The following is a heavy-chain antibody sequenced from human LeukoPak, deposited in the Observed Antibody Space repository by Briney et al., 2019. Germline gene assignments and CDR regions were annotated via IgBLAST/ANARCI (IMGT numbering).Heavy chain of an antibody. D-gene: IGHD6-19*01. J-gene: IGHJ4*02. Sequence: PGGSLRLSCAASGFTFSSHWTHWVRQAPGKGLVWVSRVNGDGSSTNYADSVKGRFTTSRDNAKNTVYLQMNSLRAEDTAVYYCARLLGQWLSTQYYFDYWGQGTLVTVSS. V-gene: IGHV3-74*01. CDR2: VNGDGSST. CDR3: ARLLGQWLSTQYYFDY. CDR1: GFTFSSHW.